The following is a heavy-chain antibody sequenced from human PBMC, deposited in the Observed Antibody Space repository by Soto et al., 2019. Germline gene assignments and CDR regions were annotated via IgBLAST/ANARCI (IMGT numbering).Heavy chain of an antibody. D-gene: IGHD2-2*01. V-gene: IGHV4-61*01. CDR2: IYYTGTT. CDR1: AGSVTSGTYY. Sequence: QVQLQESGPGLVKPSETLSLTCSVSAGSVTSGTYYWIWIRQPPGKGLEWIGSIYYTGTTNYNPALKSRATVSVDTSKNQFSLKLSSVTAADTAVYYCARADSPHTSATSWGQGTLVTVSS. J-gene: IGHJ5*02. CDR3: ARADSPHTSATS.